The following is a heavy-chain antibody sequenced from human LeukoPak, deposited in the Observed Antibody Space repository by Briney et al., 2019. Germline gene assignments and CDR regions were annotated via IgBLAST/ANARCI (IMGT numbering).Heavy chain of an antibody. D-gene: IGHD3-10*01. CDR1: GFTFSSYA. CDR3: ARVNYYGSGSYYGSFGY. CDR2: ISYDGSNK. V-gene: IGHV3-30*04. Sequence: GGSLRLSCAASGFTFSSYAMHWVRQAPGKGLEWVAVISYDGSNKYYADSVKGRFTISRDNSKNTLYLQMNSLRAEDTAVYYCARVNYYGSGSYYGSFGYWGQGTLVTVSS. J-gene: IGHJ4*02.